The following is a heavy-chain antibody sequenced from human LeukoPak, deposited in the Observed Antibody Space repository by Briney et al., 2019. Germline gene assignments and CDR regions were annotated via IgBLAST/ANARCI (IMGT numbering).Heavy chain of an antibody. CDR3: AKRSGSGSYSSYSFDY. CDR2: ISGGGGNT. Sequence: GGSLRLSCAASGFTFSNYAMNWVRQAPGKGLEWVSTISGGGGNTSYAESVKGRFTISRDNSKNTLYLQMNSLRAEDTAVYYCAKRSGSGSYSSYSFDYWGQGTLVTVYS. V-gene: IGHV3-23*01. D-gene: IGHD3-10*01. J-gene: IGHJ4*02. CDR1: GFTFSNYA.